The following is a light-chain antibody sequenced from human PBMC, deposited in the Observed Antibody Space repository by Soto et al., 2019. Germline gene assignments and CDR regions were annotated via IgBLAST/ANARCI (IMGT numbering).Light chain of an antibody. J-gene: IGKJ4*01. CDR2: DAS. CDR3: QQRSNWSST. V-gene: IGKV3-11*01. Sequence: EIILTHSPATLSLSPGTRATLSCRASQSVSGYLAWYHQKPGHAPRLLIYDASNSDTGIPARFSGSGSGTDFTLSITRLEPEEFEVYYCQQRSNWSSTFGGGTKVDIK. CDR1: QSVSGY.